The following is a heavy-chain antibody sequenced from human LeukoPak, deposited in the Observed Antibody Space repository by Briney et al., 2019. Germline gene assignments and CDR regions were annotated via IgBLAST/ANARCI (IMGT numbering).Heavy chain of an antibody. CDR2: ISAYNGNT. Sequence: ASVKASCKASGYTFTSYGISWVRQAPGQGLEWMGWISAYNGNTNYAQKLQGRVTMTTDTSTSTAYMELRSLRSDDTAVYYCARRGFYYGDFSLVYWGQGTLVTVSS. J-gene: IGHJ4*02. CDR3: ARRGFYYGDFSLVY. D-gene: IGHD4-17*01. V-gene: IGHV1-18*01. CDR1: GYTFTSYG.